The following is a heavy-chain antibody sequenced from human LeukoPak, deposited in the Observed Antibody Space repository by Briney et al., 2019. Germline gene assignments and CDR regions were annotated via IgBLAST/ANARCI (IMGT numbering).Heavy chain of an antibody. CDR3: ATYTHWVAGDV. CDR1: GFTFKYFW. CDR2: MNQDGSEK. Sequence: GGSLRLSCAASGFTFKYFWMSWVRQAPGKGLEWVANMNQDGSEKDYVDSVKGRFTISRDNARNSLYLQMGSLRVEDTAVYYCATYTHWVAGDVWGQGTTVTVSS. J-gene: IGHJ6*02. D-gene: IGHD3-16*01. V-gene: IGHV3-7*01.